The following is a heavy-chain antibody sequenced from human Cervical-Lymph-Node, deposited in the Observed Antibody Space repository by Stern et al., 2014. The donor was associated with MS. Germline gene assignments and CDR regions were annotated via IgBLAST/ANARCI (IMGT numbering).Heavy chain of an antibody. Sequence: DEQLVESGPEVKRPGESLKISCQASGYTFTPYWIGWVRQMPGKGREWIAIIFPGGSDIRYSPSFQGQVTISADKSSSTAYLQWNNLKASDTAIYYCARQRYFDYWGQGTLVTVSS. J-gene: IGHJ4*02. CDR1: GYTFTPYW. V-gene: IGHV5-51*01. CDR2: IFPGGSDI. CDR3: ARQRYFDY.